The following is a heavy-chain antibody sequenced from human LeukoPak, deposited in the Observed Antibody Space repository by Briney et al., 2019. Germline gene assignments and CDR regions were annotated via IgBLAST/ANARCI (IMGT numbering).Heavy chain of an antibody. D-gene: IGHD1-26*01. J-gene: IGHJ3*02. CDR3: AREWELWDAFDI. CDR1: GFTFSSYS. CDR2: ISSSSSTI. V-gene: IGHV3-48*01. Sequence: GGSLRLSCAASGFTFSSYSMNWVRQAPGKGLEWVSYISSSSSTIYYVDSVKGRFTISRDNAKNSLYLQMNSLRAEDTAVYYCAREWELWDAFDIWGQGTMVTVSS.